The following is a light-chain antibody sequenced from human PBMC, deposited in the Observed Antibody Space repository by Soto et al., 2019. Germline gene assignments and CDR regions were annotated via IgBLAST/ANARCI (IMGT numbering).Light chain of an antibody. CDR2: EAS. J-gene: IGKJ1*01. CDR3: QQSYRNPRT. V-gene: IGKV1-39*01. CDR1: QSISNF. Sequence: DIQMTQSPSFLSASAGDRVTIFCRASQSISNFLHWYQQKPGKAPELLIYEASKLESGVPSRFGGSGSGTDFTLTISCLQPEDFATYYCQQSYRNPRTFGLGTRLEV.